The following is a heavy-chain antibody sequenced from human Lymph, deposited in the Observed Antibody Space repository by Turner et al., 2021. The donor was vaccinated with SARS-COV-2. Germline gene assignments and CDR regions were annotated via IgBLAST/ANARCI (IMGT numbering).Heavy chain of an antibody. D-gene: IGHD3-16*01. J-gene: IGHJ6*02. Sequence: EVQLVESGGGLVQPGRSLRLSCAASGFTLDDYAMHWVRQAPGKGLEWVSGISWNSGSIGYADSVKGRFTISRDNAKNSLELQMNSLRAEDTALYYCAKSHFPWDYYYYGMDVWGQGTTVTVSS. V-gene: IGHV3-9*01. CDR1: GFTLDDYA. CDR2: ISWNSGSI. CDR3: AKSHFPWDYYYYGMDV.